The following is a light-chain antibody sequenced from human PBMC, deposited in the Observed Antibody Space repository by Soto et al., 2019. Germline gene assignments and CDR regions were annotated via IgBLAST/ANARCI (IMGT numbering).Light chain of an antibody. V-gene: IGLV2-8*01. CDR2: EVS. CDR1: SSDVGGYDY. Sequence: ALTQPPSASGSPGQSVTISCTGTSSDVGGYDYVSWYQQYPGKAPKLIIYEVSKRPSGVPDRFSGSKPGNTASLTVSGLQAEDEAAYYCSSYAGSNNFVFGTGTKVTVL. J-gene: IGLJ1*01. CDR3: SSYAGSNNFV.